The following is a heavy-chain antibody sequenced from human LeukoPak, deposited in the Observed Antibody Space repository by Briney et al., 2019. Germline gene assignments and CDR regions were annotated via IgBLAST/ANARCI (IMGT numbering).Heavy chain of an antibody. J-gene: IGHJ4*02. Sequence: ASVKVPCKASGYTFTGYYMHWVRQAPGQGLEWMGWINPNSGGTNYAQKFQGRVTMTRDTSISTAYMELSRLRSDDTAVYYCAVWSGTHTDFDYWGQGTLVTVSS. CDR3: AVWSGTHTDFDY. CDR1: GYTFTGYY. V-gene: IGHV1-2*02. D-gene: IGHD3-3*01. CDR2: INPNSGGT.